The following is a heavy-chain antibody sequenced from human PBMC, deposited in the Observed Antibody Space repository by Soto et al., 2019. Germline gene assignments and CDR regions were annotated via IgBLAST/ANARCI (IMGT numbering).Heavy chain of an antibody. CDR1: GYTFTSYG. J-gene: IGHJ4*02. CDR3: AVGSGSYHSPGNPHFDY. Sequence: QVQLVQSGAEVKKPGASVKVSCKASGYTFTSYGISWVRQAPGQGLEWMGWISAYNGNTNYAQKLQGRVTMTTDTSTSTAYMELTSLRSDDTAVYYCAVGSGSYHSPGNPHFDYGGQGTLVTVSS. CDR2: ISAYNGNT. D-gene: IGHD3-10*01. V-gene: IGHV1-18*01.